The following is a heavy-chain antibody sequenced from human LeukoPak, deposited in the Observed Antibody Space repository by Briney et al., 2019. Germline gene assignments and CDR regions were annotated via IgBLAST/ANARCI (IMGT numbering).Heavy chain of an antibody. V-gene: IGHV1-2*02. J-gene: IGHJ5*02. CDR3: ARGEVLRYFDWPNWFDP. Sequence: GASVKVSCKASGYTFTGYYMHWVRQAPGQGLEWMGWINPNSGGTNYAQKFQGRVTMTRDTSISTAYMELSRLRSDDTAVYYCARGEVLRYFDWPNWFDPWGQGTLVTVSS. D-gene: IGHD3-9*01. CDR1: GYTFTGYY. CDR2: INPNSGGT.